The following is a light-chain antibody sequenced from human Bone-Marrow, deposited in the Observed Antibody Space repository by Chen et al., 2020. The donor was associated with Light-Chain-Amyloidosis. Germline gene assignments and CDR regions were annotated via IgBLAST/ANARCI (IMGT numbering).Light chain of an antibody. CDR1: QSLLQSNGNNY. CDR2: LGS. V-gene: IGKV2-28*01. J-gene: IGKJ1*01. Sequence: EIVMTQSPLSLPVTPGEPASISCRSSQSLLQSNGNNYLDWYLQKPGQSPQLLIYLGSNRASGVPDRFSGSGSGTDFTLKISRVEAEDVGVYYCMQALQTPCAFGQGTKVEIK. CDR3: MQALQTPCA.